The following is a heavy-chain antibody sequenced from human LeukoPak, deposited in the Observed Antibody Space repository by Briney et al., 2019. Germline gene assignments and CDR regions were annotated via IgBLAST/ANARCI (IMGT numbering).Heavy chain of an antibody. V-gene: IGHV4-31*03. Sequence: SETLSLTCTVSGGSISSSSYYWSWIRQHPGKGLEWIGYIYYSGSTYYNPSLKSRVTISVDTSKNQFSLKLSSVTAADTAVYYCARATVVSTRHFDYWGQGTLVTVSS. CDR2: IYYSGST. CDR3: ARATVVSTRHFDY. D-gene: IGHD4-23*01. J-gene: IGHJ4*02. CDR1: GGSISSSSYY.